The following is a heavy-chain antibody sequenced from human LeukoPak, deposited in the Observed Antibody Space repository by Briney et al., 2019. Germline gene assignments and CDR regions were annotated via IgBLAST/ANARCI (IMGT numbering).Heavy chain of an antibody. CDR3: AKPLETYYDYVWGSYRGLGAFDI. V-gene: IGHV3-23*01. D-gene: IGHD3-16*02. CDR2: ISGSGGST. Sequence: GGSLRLSCAASGFTFSSYAMSWVRQAPGKGLEWVSAISGSGGSTYYADSVKGRFTISRDNSKNTLYLQMNSLRAEDTAVYYCAKPLETYYDYVWGSYRGLGAFDIWGQGTMVTVSS. J-gene: IGHJ3*02. CDR1: GFTFSSYA.